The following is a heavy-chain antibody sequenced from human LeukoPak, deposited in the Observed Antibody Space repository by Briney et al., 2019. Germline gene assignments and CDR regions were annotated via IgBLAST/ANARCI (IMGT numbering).Heavy chain of an antibody. CDR1: GGSISSSSYY. J-gene: IGHJ4*02. Sequence: SETLSLTCTVSGGSISSSSYYWGWIRQPPGKGLEWIGSIYYSGSTYYNPSLKSRVTISVDTSKNQFSLKLSSVTAADTAVYYCASIAAGTFDYWGQGTLVTVSS. V-gene: IGHV4-39*07. CDR3: ASIAAGTFDY. CDR2: IYYSGST. D-gene: IGHD6-13*01.